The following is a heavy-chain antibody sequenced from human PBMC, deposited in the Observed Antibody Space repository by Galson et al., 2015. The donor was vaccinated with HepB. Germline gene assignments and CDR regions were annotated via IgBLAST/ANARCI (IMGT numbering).Heavy chain of an antibody. Sequence: SLRLSCAASGFTFSSYGMHWVRQAPGKGLEWVAVIWYDGSNKYYADSVKGRFTISRDNSKNTLYLQMNSLRAEDTAVYYCARARGIAAAGTDYWGQGTLVTVSS. CDR3: ARARGIAAAGTDY. CDR1: GFTFSSYG. V-gene: IGHV3-33*01. CDR2: IWYDGSNK. J-gene: IGHJ4*02. D-gene: IGHD6-13*01.